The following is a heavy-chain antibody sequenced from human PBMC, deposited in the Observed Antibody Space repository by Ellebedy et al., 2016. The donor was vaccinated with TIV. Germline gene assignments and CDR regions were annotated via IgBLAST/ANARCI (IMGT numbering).Heavy chain of an antibody. CDR3: VGAGYFFDH. J-gene: IGHJ4*02. CDR2: IKEDGSET. CDR1: GFTFSKYW. D-gene: IGHD3-16*01. V-gene: IGHV3-7*02. Sequence: GESLKISCAASGFTFSKYWMNWVRQVPGKGPEWLANIKEDGSETYYVDSVKGRFTISRDNAKNSLYLQMNSLRPGDTALYYCVGAGYFFDHWGQGTLVTVSS.